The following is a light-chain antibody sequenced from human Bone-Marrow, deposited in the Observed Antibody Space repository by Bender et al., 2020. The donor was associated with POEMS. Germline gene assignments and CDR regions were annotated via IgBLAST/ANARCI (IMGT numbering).Light chain of an antibody. J-gene: IGLJ2*01. CDR3: VAWDDTLNGWV. V-gene: IGLV2-14*02. Sequence: QSALTQPASVSGSPGQSITISCTGTSSDIGNYNLVSWYQHHPDKAPRLIIFEVSKRPSGVPDRFSGSMSGTSASLAISGLHSEDEADYYCVAWDDTLNGWVFGGGTKLTVL. CDR2: EVS. CDR1: SSDIGNYNL.